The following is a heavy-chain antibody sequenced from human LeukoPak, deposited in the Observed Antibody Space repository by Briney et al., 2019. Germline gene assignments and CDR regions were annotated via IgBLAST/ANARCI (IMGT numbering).Heavy chain of an antibody. CDR3: AKEHYYYDSSGYYSSWFDP. Sequence: PGGSLRLSCAASGFTFSSYGMPWVRQAPGKGLEWVAVISYDGSNKYYADSVKGRFTISRDNSKNTLYLQMNSLRAEDTAVYYCAKEHYYYDSSGYYSSWFDPWGQGTLVTVSS. V-gene: IGHV3-30*18. J-gene: IGHJ5*02. D-gene: IGHD3-22*01. CDR1: GFTFSSYG. CDR2: ISYDGSNK.